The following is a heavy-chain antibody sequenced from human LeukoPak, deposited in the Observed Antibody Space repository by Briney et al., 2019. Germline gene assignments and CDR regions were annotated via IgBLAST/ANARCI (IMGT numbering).Heavy chain of an antibody. Sequence: ESGPTLVKPTQTLTLTCTFSGFSLSTSGVGVGWIRQPPGKALEWLALIYWNDDKRYSPSLKSRLTITKDTSKNQVVLTMTNMDPVDPTTYFWAHTDFYDYRCREHFDYWGQGTLVTVSS. D-gene: IGHD3-22*01. V-gene: IGHV2-5*01. CDR2: IYWNDDK. CDR1: GFSLSTSGVG. J-gene: IGHJ4*02. CDR3: AHTDFYDYRCREHFDY.